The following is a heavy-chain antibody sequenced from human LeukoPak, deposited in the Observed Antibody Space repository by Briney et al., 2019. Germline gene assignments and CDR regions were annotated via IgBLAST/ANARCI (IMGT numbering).Heavy chain of an antibody. V-gene: IGHV3-74*01. D-gene: IGHD3-22*01. CDR2: INSEGSST. Sequence: PGGSLTLSCAPSGFTFSSYWMHWVRQAPGKGLVWVSHINSEGSSTNYADSVKGRFTLSRDNAKNTLYLQMNSLRAEDTAVYYCARAHFYDSSGFFRFPDHWGQGTLVTVSS. CDR3: ARAHFYDSSGFFRFPDH. J-gene: IGHJ4*02. CDR1: GFTFSSYW.